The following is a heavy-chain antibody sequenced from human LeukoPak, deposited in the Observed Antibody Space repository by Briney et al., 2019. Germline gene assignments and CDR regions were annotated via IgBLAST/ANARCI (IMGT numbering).Heavy chain of an antibody. Sequence: SETLSLTCIVSGGSISSYYWSWIRQPPGKGLEWIGYIYYSGSTNYNPSLKSRVTISVDTSKNQFSLKLSSVTAADTAVYYCARAIVVAGKNYYYYGMDVWGQGTTVTVSS. D-gene: IGHD6-19*01. J-gene: IGHJ6*02. CDR3: ARAIVVAGKNYYYYGMDV. CDR2: IYYSGST. CDR1: GGSISSYY. V-gene: IGHV4-59*01.